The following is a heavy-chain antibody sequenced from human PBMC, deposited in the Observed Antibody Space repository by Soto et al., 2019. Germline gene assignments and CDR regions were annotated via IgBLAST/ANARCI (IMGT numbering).Heavy chain of an antibody. CDR3: GIGGNFVIY. CDR1: GFTFCTYW. CDR2: MDQHGSEG. D-gene: IGHD3-16*01. V-gene: IGHV3-7*01. J-gene: IGHJ4*02. Sequence: EVPLVESGGGLVQPAVSLRRSCAASGFTFCTYWMTCFRQPPGKGLEGVANMDQHGSEGYYVDSVRGRFTVSRDNAKNSLYPQMNSMRAEDTAVYSCGIGGNFVIYGGQGTLITVS.